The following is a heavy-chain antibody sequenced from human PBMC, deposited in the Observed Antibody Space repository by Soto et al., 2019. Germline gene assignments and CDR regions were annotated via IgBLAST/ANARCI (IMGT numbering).Heavy chain of an antibody. D-gene: IGHD5-12*01. Sequence: GESLKISCKGSGYSFTSYWIGWVRQMPGKGLEWMGIIYPGDSDTRYSPSFQGQVTISADQSISTAYLQWSSLKASDTAMYYCARLQERDIVATITFDYWGQGTLVTVSS. CDR2: IYPGDSDT. CDR1: GYSFTSYW. V-gene: IGHV5-51*01. J-gene: IGHJ4*02. CDR3: ARLQERDIVATITFDY.